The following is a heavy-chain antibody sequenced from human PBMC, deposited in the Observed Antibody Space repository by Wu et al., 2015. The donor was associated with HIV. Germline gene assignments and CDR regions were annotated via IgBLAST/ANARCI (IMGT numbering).Heavy chain of an antibody. Sequence: QVQLVQSGAEVKKPGASVKFSCKASYILTWYPIAWVRQAPGQRLEWMGWMDPYTGHIQSAQRFQDRITMTTDNSANTGYMELRSLTSDDTAIYFCARDRFYGSGSYVYWGQGTLVTVSS. D-gene: IGHD3-10*01. V-gene: IGHV1-18*01. CDR3: ARDRFYGSGSYVY. CDR2: MDPYTGHI. CDR1: YILTWYP. J-gene: IGHJ4*02.